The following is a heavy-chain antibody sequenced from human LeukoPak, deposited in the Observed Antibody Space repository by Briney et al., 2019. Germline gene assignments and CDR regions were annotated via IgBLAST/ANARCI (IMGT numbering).Heavy chain of an antibody. CDR2: IYYSGST. D-gene: IGHD1-26*01. V-gene: IGHV4-31*03. J-gene: IGHJ5*02. CDR1: GGSISSGGYY. CDR3: ASSSGSPARGGFDP. Sequence: SETLSLTCTVSGGSISSGGYYWSWIRQHPGKGLEWIGYIYYSGSTYYNPSLKSRVTISVDTSKNQFSLKLSSVTAADTAVYYCASSSGSPARGGFDPWGQGTLVTVSS.